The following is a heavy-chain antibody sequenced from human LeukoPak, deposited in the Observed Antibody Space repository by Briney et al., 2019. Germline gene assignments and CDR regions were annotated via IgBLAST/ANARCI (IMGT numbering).Heavy chain of an antibody. CDR1: GFTFGDYG. J-gene: IGHJ5*02. Sequence: GGSLRLSCAASGFTFGDYGMSWVRQAPGKGLEWVSGITWNGGSTVYADSVKGRFTTSRDNAKNSLYLQMNSLRAEDTALYYCVAQTIVVVVAGTVPWGQGTLVTVSS. CDR2: ITWNGGST. V-gene: IGHV3-20*04. D-gene: IGHD2-15*01. CDR3: VAQTIVVVVAGTVP.